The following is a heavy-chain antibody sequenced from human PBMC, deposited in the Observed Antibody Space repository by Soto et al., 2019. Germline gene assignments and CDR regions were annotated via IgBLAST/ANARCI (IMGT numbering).Heavy chain of an antibody. J-gene: IGHJ5*02. V-gene: IGHV4-59*08. CDR1: GGSISSYY. CDR2: FYYSGST. D-gene: IGHD3-16*02. CDR3: ARLIKANWFDP. Sequence: PSETLSLTCTVSGGSISSYYWSWIRQPPGKGLEWIGYFYYSGSTNYNPSLKSRVTISVDTSKNQFSLKLNSVTAADTAVYYCARLIKANWFDPWGQGTLVTVSS.